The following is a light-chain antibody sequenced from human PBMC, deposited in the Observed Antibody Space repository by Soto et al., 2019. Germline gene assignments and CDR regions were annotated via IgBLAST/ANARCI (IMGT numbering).Light chain of an antibody. Sequence: QSALTQPASVSGSPGQSITISCTGTSSDIGGYNFVSWYQHYPGNAPHLMIYGVTNRPSGVSHRFSGSKSGNTASLIFSGLQAEDEADYYCSSYTSTSPLAVFGPGTKVTVL. J-gene: IGLJ1*01. CDR2: GVT. CDR3: SSYTSTSPLAV. V-gene: IGLV2-14*03. CDR1: SSDIGGYNF.